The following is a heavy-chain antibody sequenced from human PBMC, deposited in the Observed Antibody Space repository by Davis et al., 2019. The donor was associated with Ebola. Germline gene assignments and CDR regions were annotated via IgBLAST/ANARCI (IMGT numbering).Heavy chain of an antibody. J-gene: IGHJ4*02. V-gene: IGHV5-51*01. CDR3: ARGGAAVY. D-gene: IGHD6-13*01. CDR1: GYTFNTYW. Sequence: GESLKISCKGSGYTFNTYWIGWVRQLPGKGPEWMGIIYPGDSDTRYSPSFQGQVTMSADKSVSTAYLQWSSLKASDTAMYYCARGGAAVYWGQGTLVTVSS. CDR2: IYPGDSDT.